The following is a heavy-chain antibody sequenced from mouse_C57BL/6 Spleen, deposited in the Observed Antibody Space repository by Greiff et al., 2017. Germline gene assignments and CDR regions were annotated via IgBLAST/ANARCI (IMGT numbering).Heavy chain of an antibody. CDR2: IRNKANGYTT. CDR3: ATYYYGSSFFDY. J-gene: IGHJ2*01. V-gene: IGHV7-3*01. CDR1: GFTFTDYY. D-gene: IGHD1-1*01. Sequence: EVHLVESGGGLVQPGGSLSLSCAASGFTFTDYYMSWVRQPPGKALEWLGFIRNKANGYTTEYSASVKGRFTISRDNSQSILYLQMNALRAEDSATYYCATYYYGSSFFDYWGQGTTLTVSS.